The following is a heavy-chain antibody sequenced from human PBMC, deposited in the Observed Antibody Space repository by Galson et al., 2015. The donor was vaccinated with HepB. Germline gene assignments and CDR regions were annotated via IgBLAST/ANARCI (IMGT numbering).Heavy chain of an antibody. CDR3: ARDLGFFDWLLVDAFDI. D-gene: IGHD3-9*01. CDR2: ISSSSSYI. Sequence: SLRLSCAASGFTFSSYSMNWARQAPGKGLEWVSLISSSSSYIYYADSVKGRFTISRDNANNSLYLQMNSLRAEDTAVYYCARDLGFFDWLLVDAFDIWGQGTMVTVSS. V-gene: IGHV3-21*01. J-gene: IGHJ3*02. CDR1: GFTFSSYS.